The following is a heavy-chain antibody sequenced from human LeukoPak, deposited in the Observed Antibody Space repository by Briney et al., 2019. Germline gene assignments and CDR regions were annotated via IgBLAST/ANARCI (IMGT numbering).Heavy chain of an antibody. J-gene: IGHJ6*03. D-gene: IGHD6-13*01. V-gene: IGHV4-39*02. CDR3: ARDGLTAAGYYYYMDV. CDR1: GGSINSSSYY. CDR2: IYYSGST. Sequence: ASETLSLTCTVSGGSINSSSYYWGWIRQPPGKGLEWIGSIYYSGSTYYNPSLKSRVTISVDTSKNQFSLKLSSVTAADTAVYYCARDGLTAAGYYYYMDVWGKGTTVTISS.